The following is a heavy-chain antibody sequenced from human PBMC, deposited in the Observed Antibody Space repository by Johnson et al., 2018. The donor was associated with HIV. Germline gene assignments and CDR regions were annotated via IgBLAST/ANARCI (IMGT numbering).Heavy chain of an antibody. Sequence: VKLVESGGGLVQPGGSLRLSCAASGFTVSSNYMSWVRQAPGKGLEWVSVIYSGGSTYYADSVKGRFTISRDNSKNTLYLQMNSLRAEDTAVYYFARDRRFGDPGAFDIWGQGTMVTVSS. CDR2: IYSGGST. CDR3: ARDRRFGDPGAFDI. CDR1: GFTVSSNY. V-gene: IGHV3-66*01. J-gene: IGHJ3*02. D-gene: IGHD2-21*02.